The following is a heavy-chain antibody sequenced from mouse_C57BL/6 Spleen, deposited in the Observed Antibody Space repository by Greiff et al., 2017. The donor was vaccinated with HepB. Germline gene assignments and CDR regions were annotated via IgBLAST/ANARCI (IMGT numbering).Heavy chain of an antibody. CDR3: ARWDSSGYSY. Sequence: QVQLQQPGAELVKPGASVKLSCKASGYTFTSYWMHWVKQRPGRGLEWIGRIDPHSGGTKYNEKFKSKATLTVDKPSSTAYMQLSSLTSEDSAVYYCARWDSSGYSYWGQGATLTVSS. CDR1: GYTFTSYW. J-gene: IGHJ2*01. V-gene: IGHV1-72*01. D-gene: IGHD3-2*02. CDR2: IDPHSGGT.